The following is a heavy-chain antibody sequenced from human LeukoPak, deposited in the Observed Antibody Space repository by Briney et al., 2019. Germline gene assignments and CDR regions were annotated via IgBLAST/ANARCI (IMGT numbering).Heavy chain of an antibody. V-gene: IGHV3-53*05. CDR3: AKDAVGAIDFDY. Sequence: PAGGSLRLSCAASGFTVSSNYMSWVRQAPGKGLEWVSVIYSGSSTYYADSVKGRFTISRDNSKNTLYLQMNSLRAEDTAVYYCAKDAVGAIDFDYWGQGTLVTVSS. CDR1: GFTVSSNY. CDR2: IYSGSST. D-gene: IGHD1-26*01. J-gene: IGHJ4*02.